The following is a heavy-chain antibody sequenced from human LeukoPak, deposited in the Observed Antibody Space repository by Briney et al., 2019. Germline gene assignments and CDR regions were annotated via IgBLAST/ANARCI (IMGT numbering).Heavy chain of an antibody. CDR2: IHQDGSQQ. CDR3: SNGIYSGSY. Sequence: GGSLRLSCAASGFTFTRYWMCWIRQAPGKGLERVANIHQDGSQQYYLDSVEGRFTISRDNAKNSLYLQMDNLRAEDTAVYYCSNGIYSGSYWGRGTLVTVSS. CDR1: GFTFTRYW. D-gene: IGHD6-6*01. V-gene: IGHV3-7*01. J-gene: IGHJ4*02.